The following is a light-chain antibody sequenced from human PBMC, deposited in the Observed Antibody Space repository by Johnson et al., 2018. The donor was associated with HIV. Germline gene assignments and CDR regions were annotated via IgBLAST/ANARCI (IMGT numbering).Light chain of an antibody. CDR2: ENN. V-gene: IGLV1-51*02. J-gene: IGLJ1*01. CDR3: GTWDSSLSAYYV. CDR1: SSNIGNNY. Sequence: PPSVSAAPGPKVTISCSGSSSNIGNNYVSWYQQLPGTAPKLLIYENNKRPSGIPDRFSGSKSGTSATLGITGLQTGDEADYYCGTWDSSLSAYYVFGTGTKVTVL.